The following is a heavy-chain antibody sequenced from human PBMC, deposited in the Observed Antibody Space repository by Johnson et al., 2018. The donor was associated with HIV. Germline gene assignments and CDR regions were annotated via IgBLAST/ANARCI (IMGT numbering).Heavy chain of an antibody. D-gene: IGHD2-15*01. Sequence: VQLVESGGGVVQPGRSLKIYCAASGFTFSSYAMHWVRQAPGKGLEYVSGISSNGGSTYYANSVKGRFTISRDNSKNTLYLQMGSLRAEDTAVYYCARVGVVGVPNALDVSGQGTLVTVSS. J-gene: IGHJ3*01. V-gene: IGHV3-64*01. CDR1: GFTFSSYA. CDR2: ISSNGGST. CDR3: ARVGVVGVPNALDV.